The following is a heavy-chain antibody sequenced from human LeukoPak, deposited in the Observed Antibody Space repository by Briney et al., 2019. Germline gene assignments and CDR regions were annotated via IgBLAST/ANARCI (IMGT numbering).Heavy chain of an antibody. CDR3: TTDPPGFGYCSGGSCSSDNWFDP. CDR2: IRSKTDGGTT. Sequence: GGSLRLSCAASGFAFSHAWMSWVRQAPGKGLEWVGLIRSKTDGGTTDYAAPVKGRFTISRDDSKNTLYLQMNSLKTEDTAVYYCTTDPPGFGYCSGGSCSSDNWFDPWGQGTLVTVSP. D-gene: IGHD2-15*01. CDR1: GFAFSHAW. J-gene: IGHJ5*02. V-gene: IGHV3-15*01.